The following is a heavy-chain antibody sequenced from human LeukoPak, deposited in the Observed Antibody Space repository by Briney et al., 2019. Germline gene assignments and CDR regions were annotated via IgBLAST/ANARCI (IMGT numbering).Heavy chain of an antibody. D-gene: IGHD5-12*01. V-gene: IGHV4-59*08. CDR1: GGSISSYY. Sequence: PSETLSLTCTVSGGSISSYYWSWIRQPPGKGLEWIGYIYYSGSTNYNPSLKSRVTISVDTSKNQFSLKLSSVTAADTAVYYCARREDSGYDLFDYWGQGTLVTVSS. CDR2: IYYSGST. J-gene: IGHJ4*02. CDR3: ARREDSGYDLFDY.